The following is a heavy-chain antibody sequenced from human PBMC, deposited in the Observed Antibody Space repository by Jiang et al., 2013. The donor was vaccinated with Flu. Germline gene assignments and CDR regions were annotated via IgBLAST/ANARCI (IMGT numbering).Heavy chain of an antibody. Sequence: SETLSLTCTVSGGSISSSSYYWGWIRQPPGKGLEWIGSIYYSGSTYYNPSLKSRATISVDTSKNQFSLKLSSVTAADTAVYYCARELYQVGGNFDYWGQGTLVTVSS. V-gene: IGHV4-39*01. CDR3: ARELYQVGGNFDY. CDR2: IYYSGST. D-gene: IGHD1-7*01. J-gene: IGHJ4*02. CDR1: GGSISSSSYY.